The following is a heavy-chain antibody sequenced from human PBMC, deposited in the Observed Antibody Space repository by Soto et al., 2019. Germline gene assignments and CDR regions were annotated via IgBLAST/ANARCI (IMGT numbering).Heavy chain of an antibody. V-gene: IGHV4-4*07. CDR1: GGCISSYY. J-gene: IGHJ6*02. D-gene: IGHD3-22*01. CDR2: IYTSGST. CDR3: ARDQRDDSSGYYSYYYYGMDV. Sequence: PSETLWHTCTVSGGCISSYYWRWVRQPAGKGLEWIGRIYTSGSTNYNPSLKSRVTMSVDTSKNQLSLKLSSVTDADTAVYDCARDQRDDSSGYYSYYYYGMDVWGQGTTVT.